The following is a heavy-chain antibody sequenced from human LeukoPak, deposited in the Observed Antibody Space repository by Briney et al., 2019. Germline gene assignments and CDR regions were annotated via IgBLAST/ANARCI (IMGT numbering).Heavy chain of an antibody. V-gene: IGHV3-66*01. CDR3: AGGRPAHYFDS. D-gene: IGHD6-6*01. CDR2: IYCGGYT. J-gene: IGHJ4*02. CDR1: GFTVSSTY. Sequence: GGSLRLSCAASGFTVSSTYLTWVRQAPGKGLEWLSVIYCGGYTYYEASVKGRFFISSDISEKQVYLQMNSVTVEDTAVYFCAGGRPAHYFDSWGPGTLVTVA.